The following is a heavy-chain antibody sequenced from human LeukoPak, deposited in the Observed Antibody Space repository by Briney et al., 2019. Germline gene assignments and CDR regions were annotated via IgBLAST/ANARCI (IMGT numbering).Heavy chain of an antibody. V-gene: IGHV3-30*18. CDR3: ANYGSGSVDY. CDR2: ISYDGSNK. J-gene: IGHJ4*02. Sequence: GGSLRLSCAASGFTFSSYGMHWVRQAPGKGPEWVAVISYDGSNKYYADSVKGRFTISRDNSKNTLYLQMNSLRAEDTAVYYCANYGSGSVDYWGQGTLVTVSS. D-gene: IGHD3-10*01. CDR1: GFTFSSYG.